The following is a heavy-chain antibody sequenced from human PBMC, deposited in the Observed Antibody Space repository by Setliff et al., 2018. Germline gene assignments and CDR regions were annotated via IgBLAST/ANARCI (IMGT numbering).Heavy chain of an antibody. CDR3: ARVYGDYNHWFDP. CDR2: IYYTTNG. J-gene: IGHJ5*02. V-gene: IGHV4-30-4*08. CDR1: GDSISSGDDF. Sequence: SETLSLTCTVSGDSISSGDDFWSWIRQPPGKGLEWIGSIYYTTNGHYNPSLKSRVTMSVDTSKNQFSLKLSSVTAADTAVYYCARVYGDYNHWFDPWGQGTLVTVSS. D-gene: IGHD4-17*01.